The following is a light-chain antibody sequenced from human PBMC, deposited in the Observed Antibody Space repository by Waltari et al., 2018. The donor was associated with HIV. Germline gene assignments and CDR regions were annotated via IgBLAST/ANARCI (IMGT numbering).Light chain of an antibody. CDR2: QDT. CDR3: QAWDSSTVV. CDR1: KLGDKY. V-gene: IGLV3-1*01. Sequence: SYELTQPPSVSVSPGQTASITCSGDKLGDKYACWYQQRQGQSPVLVIYQDTKRPSGIPERFSGSNAGNTATLTISGTQAIDEADYYCQAWDSSTVVFGGGTKLTVL. J-gene: IGLJ2*01.